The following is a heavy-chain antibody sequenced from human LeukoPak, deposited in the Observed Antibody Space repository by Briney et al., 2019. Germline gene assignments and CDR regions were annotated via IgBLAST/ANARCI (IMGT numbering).Heavy chain of an antibody. CDR3: TRGGSRYSSSWFNWFDP. D-gene: IGHD6-13*01. CDR2: ISSKAYGGTT. CDR1: GFTFGDYA. Sequence: GGSLRLSCTASGFTFGDYAMSWFRQAPGKGLEWVGFISSKAYGGTTEYAASVKGRFTISRDDSKSIAYLQMNSLKTEDTAVYYCTRGGSRYSSSWFNWFDPWGQGTLVTVSS. V-gene: IGHV3-49*03. J-gene: IGHJ5*02.